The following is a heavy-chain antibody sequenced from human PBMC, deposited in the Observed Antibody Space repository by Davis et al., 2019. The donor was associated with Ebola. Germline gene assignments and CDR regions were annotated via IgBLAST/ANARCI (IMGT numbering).Heavy chain of an antibody. D-gene: IGHD3-3*01. V-gene: IGHV3-11*01. CDR2: ISSSGSTI. CDR3: ARDIYPGDYYYYHYGLDV. Sequence: GESLKISCAASGFTFSDYYMSWIRQAPGKGLEWVSYISSSGSTIYYADSVKGRFTISRDNAKNSLYLQMNILRAEDTAVYYCARDIYPGDYYYYHYGLDVWGQGTTVTVSS. J-gene: IGHJ6*02. CDR1: GFTFSDYY.